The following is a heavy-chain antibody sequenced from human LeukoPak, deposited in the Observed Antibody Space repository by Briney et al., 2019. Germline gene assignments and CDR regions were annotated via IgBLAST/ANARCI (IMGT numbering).Heavy chain of an antibody. D-gene: IGHD3-16*01. CDR1: GFTFNGYA. CDR3: ARNWGPDT. J-gene: IGHJ5*02. CDR2: INTSGGGT. Sequence: PGGSLRLSCAASGFTFNGYAMTWVRQAPGKGLEWVSVINTSGGGTYYTESVQGRFTISRDNTKDTLYLQMNSLRVEDTAVYYCARNWGPDTWGQGTLVTVSS. V-gene: IGHV3-23*01.